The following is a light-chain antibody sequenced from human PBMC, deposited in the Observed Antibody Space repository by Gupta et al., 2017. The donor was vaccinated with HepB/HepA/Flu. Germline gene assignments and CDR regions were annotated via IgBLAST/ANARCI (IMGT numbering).Light chain of an antibody. CDR1: SSNIGSHI. Sequence: QSVLTQPPSASGTPGQRVTISCSGSSSNIGSHIVTWYQQLPGTAPKLLISNNNRRPSGVPDRFSGSKSGTSASLAISGLQSEDEADYYCASWDDSLNRWVFGGGSKLTVL. CDR2: NNN. V-gene: IGLV1-44*01. J-gene: IGLJ3*02. CDR3: ASWDDSLNRWV.